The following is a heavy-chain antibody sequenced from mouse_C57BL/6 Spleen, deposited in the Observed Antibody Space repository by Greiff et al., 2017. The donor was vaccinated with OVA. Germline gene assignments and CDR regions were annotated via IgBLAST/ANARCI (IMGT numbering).Heavy chain of an antibody. V-gene: IGHV5-17*01. CDR1: GFTFTDYG. J-gene: IGHJ4*01. Sequence: EVQLVESGGGLVKPGGSLKLSCAASGFTFTDYGMHWVRQAPEKGLEWVAYISSGSSTIYYADTVKGRFTISRDNAKNTLFLQMTSLRSEDTAMYYCARGSRYAMDYWGQGTSVTVSS. D-gene: IGHD1-1*01. CDR2: ISSGSSTI. CDR3: ARGSRYAMDY.